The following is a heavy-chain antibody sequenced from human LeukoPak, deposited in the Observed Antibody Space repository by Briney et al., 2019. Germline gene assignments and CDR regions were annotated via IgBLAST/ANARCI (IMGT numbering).Heavy chain of an antibody. J-gene: IGHJ6*03. CDR3: ARANADLTVRGLIDYYYYMDV. Sequence: PSETLSLTCTVSDGSISDYYWTWMRQSPGTGLEWIGCIYYSGSTNYSPSLKSRVTISVDTSKNRFSLRLSSVTVADTAVYYCARANADLTVRGLIDYYYYMDVWGKGTTVTVSS. CDR2: IYYSGST. D-gene: IGHD3-16*02. V-gene: IGHV4-59*01. CDR1: DGSISDYY.